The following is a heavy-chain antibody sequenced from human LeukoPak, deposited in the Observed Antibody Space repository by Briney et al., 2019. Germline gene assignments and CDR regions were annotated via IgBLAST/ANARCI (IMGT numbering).Heavy chain of an antibody. V-gene: IGHV4-39*07. CDR1: GGSISSSSYY. J-gene: IGHJ6*03. Sequence: SETRSLTCTVSGGSISSSSYYWGWIRQPPGKGLEWIGSIYYSGSTYYNPSLKSRVTISVDTSKNQFSLKLSSVTAADTAVYYCARDPGASAESYYYYYYMDVWGKGTTVTVSS. CDR2: IYYSGST. CDR3: ARDPGASAESYYYYYYMDV.